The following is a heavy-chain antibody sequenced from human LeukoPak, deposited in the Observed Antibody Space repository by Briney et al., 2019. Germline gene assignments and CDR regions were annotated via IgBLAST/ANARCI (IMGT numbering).Heavy chain of an antibody. J-gene: IGHJ4*02. CDR1: GFSFSGNW. CDR2: IKQDGSEK. CDR3: AKEGY. V-gene: IGHV3-7*01. Sequence: PGGSLRLSCAASGFSFSGNWMSWVRQAPGKGPEWVASIKQDGSEKYYVDSVSGRFTISRDNAKNSLYLQMNSLRAEGTAVYYCAKEGYWGQGTLVTVSS.